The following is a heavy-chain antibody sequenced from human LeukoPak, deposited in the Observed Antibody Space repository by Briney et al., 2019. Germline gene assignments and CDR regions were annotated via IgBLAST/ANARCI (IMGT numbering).Heavy chain of an antibody. D-gene: IGHD3-22*01. CDR1: GFTFDDYA. V-gene: IGHV3-9*03. Sequence: GGSLRLSCAASGFTFDDYAMHWVRQAPGKGLEWVSGISWNSGSIGYADSVKGRFTISRDNAKNSLYLQMNSLRAEDMALYYCAKDTNNYYDSSGYYDYWGQGTLVTVSS. CDR2: ISWNSGSI. J-gene: IGHJ4*02. CDR3: AKDTNNYYDSSGYYDY.